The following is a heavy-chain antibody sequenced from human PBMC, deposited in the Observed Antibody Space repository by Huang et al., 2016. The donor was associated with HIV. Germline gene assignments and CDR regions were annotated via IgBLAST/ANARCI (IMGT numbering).Heavy chain of an antibody. CDR1: GGSFTGNY. CDR2: VSDSGTT. J-gene: IGHJ6*02. V-gene: IGHV4-34*02. D-gene: IGHD3-3*01. Sequence: QMQLQQRGAGLLKPSETLSLTCGVSGGSFTGNYLTWVRQAPGKGLEWIGEVSDSGTTNYNRALNGRVTISHDKSNRELSLNLRAVTAAETAVYYCARQWTILEWLLGLDVWGQGTTVIVSS. CDR3: ARQWTILEWLLGLDV.